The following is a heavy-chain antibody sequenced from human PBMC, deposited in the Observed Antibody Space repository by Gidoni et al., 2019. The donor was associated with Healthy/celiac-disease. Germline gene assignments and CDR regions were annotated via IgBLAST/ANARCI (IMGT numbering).Heavy chain of an antibody. D-gene: IGHD6-13*01. CDR1: GFTVNSNS. CDR3: ARGYSSSWYYFDY. CDR2: IYSGGST. V-gene: IGHV3-66*01. J-gene: IGHJ4*02. Sequence: DVQLVAPGGGLVQPGGSLRLPCAPSGFTVNSNSMGWVRQAPGKGLEWVSVIYSGGSTYYADSVKGRFTISRDNSKNTLYLQMNSLRAEDTAVYYCARGYSSSWYYFDYWGQGTLVTVSS.